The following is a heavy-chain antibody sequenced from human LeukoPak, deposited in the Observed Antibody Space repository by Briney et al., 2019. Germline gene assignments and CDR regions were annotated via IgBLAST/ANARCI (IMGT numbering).Heavy chain of an antibody. V-gene: IGHV4-31*03. CDR3: ARTYSSSPSYYYYYYYMDV. J-gene: IGHJ6*03. D-gene: IGHD6-6*01. CDR2: IYYSGST. Sequence: SQTLSLTCTVSGGSISSGGYYWSWIRQHPGKGLEWIGYIYYSGSTYYNPSLKGRVTISVDTSKNQFSLKLSSVTAADTAVYYCARTYSSSPSYYYYYYYMDVWGKGTTVTVSS. CDR1: GGSISSGGYY.